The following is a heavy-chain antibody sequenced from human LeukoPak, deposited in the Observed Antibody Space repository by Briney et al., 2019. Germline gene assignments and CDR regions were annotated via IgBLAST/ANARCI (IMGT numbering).Heavy chain of an antibody. J-gene: IGHJ4*02. V-gene: IGHV1-69*05. CDR2: IIPIFGTA. Sequence: SVKVSCKASGGTFSSYAISWVRQAPGQGLEWMGGIIPIFGTANYAQRFQGRVTITTDESTSTAYMELSSLRSEDTAVYYCAGYYYDSSGYLDYWGQGTLVTVSS. CDR1: GGTFSSYA. CDR3: AGYYYDSSGYLDY. D-gene: IGHD3-22*01.